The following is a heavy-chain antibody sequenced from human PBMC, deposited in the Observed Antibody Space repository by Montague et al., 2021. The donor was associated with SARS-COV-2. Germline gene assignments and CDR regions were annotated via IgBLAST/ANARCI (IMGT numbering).Heavy chain of an antibody. D-gene: IGHD2-8*01. Sequence: SETLSLTCTVSGGSISSSSYYWGWIRQPPGKGLEWIGSIYYSGSTYYNPSLKSRVSISVDTSKNQFSLKLSSVTAADTAVYYCATLTLGYCTNGVCQPPDYWGQGTLVTVSS. CDR1: GGSISSSSYY. V-gene: IGHV4-39*01. CDR3: ATLTLGYCTNGVCQPPDY. CDR2: IYYSGST. J-gene: IGHJ4*02.